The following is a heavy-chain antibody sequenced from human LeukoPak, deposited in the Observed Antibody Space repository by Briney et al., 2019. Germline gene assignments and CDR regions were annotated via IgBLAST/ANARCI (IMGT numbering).Heavy chain of an antibody. J-gene: IGHJ4*02. CDR1: GFTFSSHW. Sequence: GGSLRLSCAASGFTFSSHWMHWVRQAPGKGLVCVARIKSDGTYRDYGDSVRGRFTISRDNAKDTLYLQMNSLRAEDTAVYYCLRDDRCYGVDYWGEGTPVTVSS. V-gene: IGHV3-74*01. CDR3: LRDDRCYGVDY. D-gene: IGHD4-17*01. CDR2: IKSDGTYR.